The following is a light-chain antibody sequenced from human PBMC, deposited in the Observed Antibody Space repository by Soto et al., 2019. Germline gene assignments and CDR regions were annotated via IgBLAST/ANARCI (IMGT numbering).Light chain of an antibody. CDR3: HQRSNWPPDT. J-gene: IGKJ5*01. CDR1: QSISSY. Sequence: DIQITQSPSSLSASVVDRVTITCRASQSISSYLNWYQQKPGKAPKLLIYAASSLQSGVPSRFSGSGSGTDFTLTISSLEPEDFAVYYCHQRSNWPPDTFGQGTRLEIK. CDR2: AAS. V-gene: IGKV1-39*01.